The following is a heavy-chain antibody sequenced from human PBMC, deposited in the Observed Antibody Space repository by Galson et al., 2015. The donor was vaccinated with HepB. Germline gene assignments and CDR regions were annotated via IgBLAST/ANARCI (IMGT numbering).Heavy chain of an antibody. Sequence: SETLSLTCAVYGGSFSGYYWSWIRQPPGKGLEWIGEINHSGSTNYNPSLKSRVTISVDTSKNQFSLKLSSVTAADTAVYYCARILRYPHRFFQHWGQGTLVTVSS. CDR1: GGSFSGYY. CDR2: INHSGST. D-gene: IGHD3-9*01. V-gene: IGHV4-34*01. CDR3: ARILRYPHRFFQH. J-gene: IGHJ1*01.